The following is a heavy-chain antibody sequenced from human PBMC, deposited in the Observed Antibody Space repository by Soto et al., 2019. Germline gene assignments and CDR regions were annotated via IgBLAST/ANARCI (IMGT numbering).Heavy chain of an antibody. Sequence: QVQLQESGPGLVKPSGTLSLTCTVSDGSISSSNWWSWVRQPPGKGLEWIGEMYHSGSTNYNPSLRSRVTISIDKSKNQFSLKLSSVTAADTAVYYCARVRTYYYDISRYYRYFDLWGRGTLVTVSS. CDR2: MYHSGST. D-gene: IGHD3-22*01. J-gene: IGHJ2*01. V-gene: IGHV4-4*02. CDR1: DGSISSSNW. CDR3: ARVRTYYYDISRYYRYFDL.